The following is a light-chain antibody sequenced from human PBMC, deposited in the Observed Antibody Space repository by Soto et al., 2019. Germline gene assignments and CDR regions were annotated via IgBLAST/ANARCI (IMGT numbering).Light chain of an antibody. CDR3: QQYFRTPLT. J-gene: IGKJ4*01. CDR2: WAT. Sequence: IVMTQSPDSVAVSLGERATINVNSVHSVFSSSKKRNHLAWYQQRPGQPPKLLIYWATTRESGVPDRFSGSGSGTDFTLTVSSLQAEDVAVYCCQQYFRTPLTFGGGTKVDIK. CDR1: HSVFSSSKKRNH. V-gene: IGKV4-1*01.